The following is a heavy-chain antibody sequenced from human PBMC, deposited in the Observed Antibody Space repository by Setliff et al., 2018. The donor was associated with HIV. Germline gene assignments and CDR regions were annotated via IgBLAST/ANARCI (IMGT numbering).Heavy chain of an antibody. Sequence: SSETLSLTCTVSGGSFNTYYWSWIRQPAGKGLEWIGRFYTSGSTNYNPSLKSRVTMSVDTSKNQFSLKLSSVTAADTAVYYCARDRLTYYFDYWGQGILVTVSS. V-gene: IGHV4-4*07. D-gene: IGHD3-22*01. CDR1: GGSFNTYY. CDR3: ARDRLTYYFDY. J-gene: IGHJ4*02. CDR2: FYTSGST.